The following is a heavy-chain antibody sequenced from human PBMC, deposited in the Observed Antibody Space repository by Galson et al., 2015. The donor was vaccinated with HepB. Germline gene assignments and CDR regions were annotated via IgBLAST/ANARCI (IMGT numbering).Heavy chain of an antibody. CDR1: GFTFSSYA. J-gene: IGHJ3*02. CDR2: ISYDGSNK. CDR3: ARERWDLSSNYDNDAFDI. V-gene: IGHV3-30-3*01. Sequence: SLRLSCAASGFTFSSYAMHWVRQAPGKGLEWVAVISYDGSNKYYADSVKGRFTISRDNSKNTLYLQMNSLRAEDTAVYYCARERWDLSSNYDNDAFDIWGQGTMVTVSS. D-gene: IGHD4-11*01.